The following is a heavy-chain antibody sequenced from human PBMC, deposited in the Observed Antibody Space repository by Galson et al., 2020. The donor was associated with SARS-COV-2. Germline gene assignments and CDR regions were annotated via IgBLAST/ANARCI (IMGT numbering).Heavy chain of an antibody. CDR3: ARQTSTLMDFDY. J-gene: IGHJ4*02. CDR1: GDSMNTYY. V-gene: IGHV4-59*08. Sequence: ETSETLSLTCTVSGDSMNTYYWSWIRQSPGRGLEWIGYNYYTGSPSNYNPSLKSRVSISVDTSKNQFSLKLSSVTAADTAVYYCARQTSTLMDFDYWGQGTLVTVSS. D-gene: IGHD2-8*01. CDR2: NYYTGSPS.